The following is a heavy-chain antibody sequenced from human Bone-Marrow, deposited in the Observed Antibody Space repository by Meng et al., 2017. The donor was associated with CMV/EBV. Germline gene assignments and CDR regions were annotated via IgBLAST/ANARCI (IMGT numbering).Heavy chain of an antibody. Sequence: SVKVSCKASGATFSSYAISWVRQAPGQGLEWMGGIIPIFGTANYAQKFQGRVTITTDESTSTAYMELSSLRSEDTAVYYCARVEGGATYYYYGMDVWGQGTTVTVSS. D-gene: IGHD1-26*01. CDR3: ARVEGGATYYYYGMDV. CDR2: IIPIFGTA. J-gene: IGHJ6*01. V-gene: IGHV1-69*05. CDR1: GATFSSYA.